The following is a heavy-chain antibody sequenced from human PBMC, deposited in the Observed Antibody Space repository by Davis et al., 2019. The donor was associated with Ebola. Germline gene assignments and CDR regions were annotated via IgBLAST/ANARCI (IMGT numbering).Heavy chain of an antibody. V-gene: IGHV4-39*01. CDR3: ARLPSGDYGMDV. CDR2: IYYSGNA. D-gene: IGHD3-10*01. J-gene: IGHJ6*02. Sequence: MPSETLSLTCTVSSDSIRSSSSYYWGWIRQPPGKGLEYIGSIYYSGNAYYNPSLQSRVTIDVDTSRNQFSLKLRSVTAADTAVYYCARLPSGDYGMDVWGQGTTVTVSS. CDR1: SDSIRSSSSYY.